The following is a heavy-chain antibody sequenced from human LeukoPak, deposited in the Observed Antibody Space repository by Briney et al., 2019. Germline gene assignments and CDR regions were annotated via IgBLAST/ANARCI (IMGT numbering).Heavy chain of an antibody. D-gene: IGHD3-3*01. J-gene: IGHJ5*02. V-gene: IGHV1-2*06. CDR3: ARVERITIFGVATLSWFDP. CDR1: GGTFSSYA. Sequence: ASVKVSCKASGGTFSSYAISWVRQAPGQGLEWMGRINPNSGGTNYAQKFQGRVTMTRDTSISTAYMELSRLRSDDTAVYYCARVERITIFGVATLSWFDPWGQGTLVTVSS. CDR2: INPNSGGT.